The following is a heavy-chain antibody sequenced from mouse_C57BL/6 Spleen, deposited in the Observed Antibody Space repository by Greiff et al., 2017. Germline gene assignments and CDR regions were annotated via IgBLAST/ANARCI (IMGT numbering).Heavy chain of an antibody. D-gene: IGHD1-1*01. CDR2: ISYDGSN. CDR1: GYSITSGYY. V-gene: IGHV3-6*01. Sequence: EVHLVESGPGLVKPSQSLSLTCSVTGYSITSGYYWNWIRQFPGNKLEWMGYISYDGSNNYNPSLKNRISITRDTSKNQFFLKLNSVTTEDTATYYCARRGSSYVGFAYWGQGTLVTVSA. J-gene: IGHJ3*01. CDR3: ARRGSSYVGFAY.